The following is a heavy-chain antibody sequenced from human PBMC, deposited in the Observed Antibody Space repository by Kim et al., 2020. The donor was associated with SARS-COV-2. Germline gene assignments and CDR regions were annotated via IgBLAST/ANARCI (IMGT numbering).Heavy chain of an antibody. CDR1: GGSFSGYY. D-gene: IGHD3-3*01. CDR3: ARVDREYYDFWSSRSPSGTFDP. J-gene: IGHJ5*02. Sequence: SETLSLTCAVYGGSFSGYYWSWIRQPPGKGLEWIGEINHSGSTNYNPSLKSRVTISVDTSKNQFSLKLSSVTAADTAVYYCARVDREYYDFWSSRSPSGTFDPWGQGTLVTVSS. CDR2: INHSGST. V-gene: IGHV4-34*01.